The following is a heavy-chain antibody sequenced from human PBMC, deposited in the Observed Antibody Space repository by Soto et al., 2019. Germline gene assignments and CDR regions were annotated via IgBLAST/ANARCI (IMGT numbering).Heavy chain of an antibody. CDR3: ARTRWLQPDY. Sequence: QVTLKESGPVLVKPTETLTLTCTVSGFSLSNARMGVSWIRQPPGKALEWLAHIFSNDEKSYSTSLKSRLTISKDTSNSQVVLTMTNMDPVDTATYYCARTRWLQPDYWGQGTLVTVSS. CDR1: GFSLSNARMG. CDR2: IFSNDEK. V-gene: IGHV2-26*01. D-gene: IGHD5-12*01. J-gene: IGHJ4*02.